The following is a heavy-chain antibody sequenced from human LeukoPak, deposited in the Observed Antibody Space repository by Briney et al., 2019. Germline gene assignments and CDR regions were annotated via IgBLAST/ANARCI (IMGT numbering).Heavy chain of an antibody. CDR3: AAVDSSSSAYQLDY. D-gene: IGHD6-6*01. Sequence: GASVNVSCKASGFTFTSSAMQWGRQARGQRVEWIGWIVVGSGNTNYAQKFQERVTITRDMSTSTAYMELSSLRSEDTAVYYCAAVDSSSSAYQLDYWGQGTLVTVSS. J-gene: IGHJ4*02. CDR1: GFTFTSSA. CDR2: IVVGSGNT. V-gene: IGHV1-58*02.